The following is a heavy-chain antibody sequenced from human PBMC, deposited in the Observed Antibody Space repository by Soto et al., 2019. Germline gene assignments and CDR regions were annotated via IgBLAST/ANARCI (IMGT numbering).Heavy chain of an antibody. Sequence: PSETLSLTCTVSGGSISSSSYYWGWIRQPPGKGLEWIGSIYYSGSTYYNPSLKSRVTISVDTSKNQFSLKLSSVTAADTAVYYCASKRQTYYDYVWGSLGYYFDYWGQGTLVTVSS. CDR1: GGSISSSSYY. CDR3: ASKRQTYYDYVWGSLGYYFDY. CDR2: IYYSGST. J-gene: IGHJ4*02. V-gene: IGHV4-39*01. D-gene: IGHD3-16*01.